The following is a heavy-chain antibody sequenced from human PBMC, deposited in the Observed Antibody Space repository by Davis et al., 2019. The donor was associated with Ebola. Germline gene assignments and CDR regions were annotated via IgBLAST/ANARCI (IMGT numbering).Heavy chain of an antibody. V-gene: IGHV1-18*04. J-gene: IGHJ4*02. CDR3: ARRIAAGGTVIGY. CDR1: GYTFTSYG. Sequence: AASVKVSCKASGYTFTSYGISWVRQAPGQGLEWMGWISTYNDYTNYAEKLQGRVTMATDTSTSTAYMELRSLRSDDTAVYYCARRIAAGGTVIGYWGQGTLVTVSS. D-gene: IGHD6-13*01. CDR2: ISTYNDYT.